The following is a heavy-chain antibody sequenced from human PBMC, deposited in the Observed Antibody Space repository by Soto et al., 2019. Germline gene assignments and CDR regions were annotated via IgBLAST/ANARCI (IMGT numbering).Heavy chain of an antibody. V-gene: IGHV4-39*01. Sequence: SETLSLSCTVSGGSVSSGSYYWSWIRQPPGKGLEWIGCIYYSGSTYYNPSLKSRVTISVDTSKNQFSLKLSSVTAADTAVYYCARQDGVVTHFDYWGQGTLVTVSS. CDR1: GGSVSSGSYY. J-gene: IGHJ4*02. CDR3: ARQDGVVTHFDY. D-gene: IGHD3-3*01. CDR2: IYYSGST.